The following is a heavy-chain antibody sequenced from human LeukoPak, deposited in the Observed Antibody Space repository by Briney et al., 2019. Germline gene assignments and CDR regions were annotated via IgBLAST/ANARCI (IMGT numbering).Heavy chain of an antibody. CDR2: IYYSGST. J-gene: IGHJ5*02. D-gene: IGHD3-10*01. CDR1: GGSISSTTYY. V-gene: IGHV4-39*01. CDR3: AGSYYGQNWFDP. Sequence: KPSETLSLTCTVSGGSISSTTYYWGWIRQPPGKGLEWIGSIYYSGSTYYNPSLKSRVTISVDTSKNQFSLKLSSVTAADTAVYYCAGSYYGQNWFDPWGQGTLVTVSS.